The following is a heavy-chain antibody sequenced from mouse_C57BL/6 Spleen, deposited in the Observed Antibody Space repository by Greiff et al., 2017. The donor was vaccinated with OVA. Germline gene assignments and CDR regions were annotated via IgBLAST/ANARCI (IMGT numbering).Heavy chain of an antibody. D-gene: IGHD2-4*01. J-gene: IGHJ2*01. V-gene: IGHV1-42*01. CDR2: INPSTGGT. CDR1: GYSFTGYY. Sequence: VQLQQSGPELVKPGASVKISYKASGYSFTGYYMNWVKQSPEKSLEWIGEINPSTGGTTYNQKFKAKATLTVDKSSSTAYMQLKSLTSEDSAVYYCASFYYDYDVNYWGQGTTLTVSS. CDR3: ASFYYDYDVNY.